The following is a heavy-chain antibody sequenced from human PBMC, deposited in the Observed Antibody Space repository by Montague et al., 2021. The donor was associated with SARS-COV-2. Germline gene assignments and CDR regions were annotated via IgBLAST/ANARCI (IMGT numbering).Heavy chain of an antibody. Sequence: SETLFLTCTVSGGSISSYYWNWIRQPPGKGLEWIGHIYYSGRTNYNPSLKSRVTISVDTSKNQFSLKLSSVTAADTAVYYCARGGGSGYRYYFDYWGQGSLVTVSS. J-gene: IGHJ4*02. CDR2: IYYSGRT. V-gene: IGHV4-59*01. CDR3: ARGGGSGYRYYFDY. CDR1: GGSISSYY. D-gene: IGHD3-22*01.